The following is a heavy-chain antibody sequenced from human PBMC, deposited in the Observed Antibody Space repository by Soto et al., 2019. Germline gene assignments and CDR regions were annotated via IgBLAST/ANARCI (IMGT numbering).Heavy chain of an antibody. D-gene: IGHD3-10*01. CDR1: GGSISSGGYY. CDR3: ARDRKGDYGSVDTYYYYGMDV. Sequence: PSETLSLTCTVSGGSISSGGYYGSWIRQHPGKGLEWIGYIYYSGSTYYNPSLKSRVTISVDTSKNQFSLKLSSVTAADTAVYYCARDRKGDYGSVDTYYYYGMDVWGQGTTVTLSS. CDR2: IYYSGST. V-gene: IGHV4-31*03. J-gene: IGHJ6*02.